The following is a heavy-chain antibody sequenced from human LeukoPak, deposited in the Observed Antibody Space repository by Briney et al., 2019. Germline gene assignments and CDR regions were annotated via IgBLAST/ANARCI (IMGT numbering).Heavy chain of an antibody. D-gene: IGHD4-17*01. CDR3: ARTPGGDYAFADY. Sequence: ASVKVSCKASGYTFTGYYMHWVRQAPGQGLEWMGWINPNSGGTNYAQKFQGRVTMTRDTSISTAYMELRSLRSDDTAVYFCARTPGGDYAFADYWGQGTLVTVSS. CDR2: INPNSGGT. J-gene: IGHJ4*02. CDR1: GYTFTGYY. V-gene: IGHV1-2*02.